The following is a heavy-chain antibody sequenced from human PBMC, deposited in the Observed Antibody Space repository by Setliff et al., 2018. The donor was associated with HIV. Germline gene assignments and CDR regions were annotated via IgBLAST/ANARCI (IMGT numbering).Heavy chain of an antibody. J-gene: IGHJ4*02. CDR1: GYTFTNYG. Sequence: ASVKVSCKASGYTFTNYGINWVRQAPGQGLEWMGWINTNTGSRTYAQGFTGRFVFSLDTSVSTAYLRISSLEAEDTAIYYCARQYCDTTNCYDFDYWGQGTLVTVSS. D-gene: IGHD2-2*01. V-gene: IGHV7-4-1*02. CDR2: INTNTGSR. CDR3: ARQYCDTTNCYDFDY.